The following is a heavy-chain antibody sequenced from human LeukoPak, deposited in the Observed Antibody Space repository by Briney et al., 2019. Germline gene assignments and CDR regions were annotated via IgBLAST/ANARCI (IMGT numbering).Heavy chain of an antibody. V-gene: IGHV1-2*02. CDR3: ARDLGHYYDSSGYYGPGGY. CDR1: GYTFTGYY. D-gene: IGHD3-22*01. Sequence: GASVKVSCKASGYTFTGYYMHWVRQAPGQGLEWMGWINPNSGGTNYAQKFQGRVTMTRDTSISTAYMELSRLRSDDTAVYYCARDLGHYYDSSGYYGPGGYWGQGTLVTVSS. J-gene: IGHJ4*02. CDR2: INPNSGGT.